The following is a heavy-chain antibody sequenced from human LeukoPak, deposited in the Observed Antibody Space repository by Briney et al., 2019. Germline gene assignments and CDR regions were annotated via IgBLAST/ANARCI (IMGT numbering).Heavy chain of an antibody. CDR1: GFTFSSYA. V-gene: IGHV3-53*04. Sequence: GGSLRLSCAASGFTFSSYAMSWVRQAPGKGLEWVSVIYSGGSTYYADSVKGRFTISRHNSKNTLYLQMNSLRAEDTAVYYCAREENDYGDYIAVWGQGTLVTVSS. CDR2: IYSGGST. CDR3: AREENDYGDYIAV. D-gene: IGHD4-17*01. J-gene: IGHJ4*02.